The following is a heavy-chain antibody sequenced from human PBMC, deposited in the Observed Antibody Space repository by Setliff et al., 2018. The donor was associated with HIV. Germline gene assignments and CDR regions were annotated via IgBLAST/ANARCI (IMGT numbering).Heavy chain of an antibody. D-gene: IGHD4-17*01. CDR2: MNTNTGDP. Sequence: GASVKVSCKASGYTFISNGIYWVRQAPGQGLEWMGWMNTNTGDPTYAQGFTGRLVFSLDTAVTTVYLQINNLETEDTAVYYCARALYGDYGGDLNWLDPWGQGTLVTVSS. CDR1: GYTFISNG. J-gene: IGHJ5*02. V-gene: IGHV7-4-1*02. CDR3: ARALYGDYGGDLNWLDP.